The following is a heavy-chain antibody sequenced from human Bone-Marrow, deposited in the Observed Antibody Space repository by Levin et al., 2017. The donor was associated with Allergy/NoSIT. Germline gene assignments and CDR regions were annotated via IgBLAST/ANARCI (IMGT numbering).Heavy chain of an antibody. Sequence: GESLKISCTASEFTFSDYAMHWVRQAPGKGLEWVAVISYGGSTKYFADSVKGRFTVSRDNSKNTLYLQMSGLRGEDTAVYYCARARENKARRGSFGYYYSMDVWGQGTTVTVSS. CDR3: ARARENKARRGSFGYYYSMDV. V-gene: IGHV3-30-3*01. CDR2: ISYGGSTK. CDR1: EFTFSDYA. J-gene: IGHJ6*02. D-gene: IGHD6-6*01.